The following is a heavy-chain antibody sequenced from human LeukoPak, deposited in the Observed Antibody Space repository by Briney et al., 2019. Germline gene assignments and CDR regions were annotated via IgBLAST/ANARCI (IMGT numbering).Heavy chain of an antibody. CDR1: GGSISSYY. CDR2: IYYSGST. CDR3: ARVQGYSYGFNPFDY. Sequence: SETLSLTCTVSGGSISSYYWGWIRQPPGKGLEWIGYIYYSGSTNYNPSLKSRVTISVDTSKNQFSLKLSSVTAADTAVYYCARVQGYSYGFNPFDYWGQGTLVTVSS. V-gene: IGHV4-59*01. D-gene: IGHD5-18*01. J-gene: IGHJ4*02.